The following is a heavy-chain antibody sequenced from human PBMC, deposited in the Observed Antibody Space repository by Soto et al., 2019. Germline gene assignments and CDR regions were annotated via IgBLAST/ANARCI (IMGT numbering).Heavy chain of an antibody. Sequence: SETLSLTCTVSGGSISSYYWSWIRQPPGKGLEWIGYIYYSGSTNYNPSLKSRVTISVDTSKNQFSLKLSSVTAADTAVYYCARQTPHYDFWSASGRGFDYWGQGTLVTVSS. V-gene: IGHV4-59*08. CDR1: GGSISSYY. J-gene: IGHJ4*02. CDR3: ARQTPHYDFWSASGRGFDY. CDR2: IYYSGST. D-gene: IGHD3-3*01.